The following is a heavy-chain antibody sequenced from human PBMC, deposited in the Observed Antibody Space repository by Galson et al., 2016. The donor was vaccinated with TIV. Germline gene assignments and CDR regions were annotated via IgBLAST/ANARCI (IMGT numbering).Heavy chain of an antibody. J-gene: IGHJ3*02. CDR3: ARDRLWELLPLAAFDI. CDR1: GFTFSSG. CDR2: IWYDGINK. Sequence: SLRLSCAASGFTFSSGIHWVRQAPGKGLEWVAIIWYDGINKYYADSVNGRFTISRDNSKNTVYLQMNSLRAEDTALYYCARDRLWELLPLAAFDIWGQGTKVIVSS. V-gene: IGHV3-33*01. D-gene: IGHD1-26*01.